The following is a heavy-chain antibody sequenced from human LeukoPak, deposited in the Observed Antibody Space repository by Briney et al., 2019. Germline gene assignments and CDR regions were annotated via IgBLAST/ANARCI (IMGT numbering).Heavy chain of an antibody. CDR3: AKDRVVSGIYFFDY. Sequence: GGSLRLSCADSGFTFSSYAMSCVRQAPGKGLEWVSDISGSGGSTYHAASVKGRFTISRDNSKNTLYLQMNSLRAEDTAVYYCAKDRVVSGIYFFDYWGQGTLVTVSS. J-gene: IGHJ4*02. V-gene: IGHV3-23*01. CDR2: ISGSGGST. CDR1: GFTFSSYA. D-gene: IGHD1-26*01.